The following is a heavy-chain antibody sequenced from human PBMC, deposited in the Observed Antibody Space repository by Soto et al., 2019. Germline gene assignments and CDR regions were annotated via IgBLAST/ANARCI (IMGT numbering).Heavy chain of an antibody. CDR1: GGSISSSSYY. CDR3: ATSTHTAMVTDFDY. Sequence: QLQLQESGPGLVKPSETLSLTCTVSGGSISSSSYYWDWIRQPPGKGLEWIGSIYYGGSTYYNPSLTSRGTISVDTSTSQFSLKLSSVTAAATAVYYCATSTHTAMVTDFDYWGQGTLVTVSS. J-gene: IGHJ4*02. D-gene: IGHD5-18*01. V-gene: IGHV4-39*01. CDR2: IYYGGST.